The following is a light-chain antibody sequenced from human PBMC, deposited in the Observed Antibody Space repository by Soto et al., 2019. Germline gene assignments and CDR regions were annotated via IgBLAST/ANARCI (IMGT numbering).Light chain of an antibody. CDR2: DVS. CDR1: RTDVADGYDY. J-gene: IGLJ1*01. Sequence: QSVLTQPASVSGSPGQSIAISCTGVRTDVADGYDYVSWYQQHPGQAPQLIIYDVSNRPSGVSDRFSGSKSGNTASLTISGLQAEDEAEYYCTSYTSSTPFFFFGTGTKVTVL. CDR3: TSYTSSTPFFF. V-gene: IGLV2-14*03.